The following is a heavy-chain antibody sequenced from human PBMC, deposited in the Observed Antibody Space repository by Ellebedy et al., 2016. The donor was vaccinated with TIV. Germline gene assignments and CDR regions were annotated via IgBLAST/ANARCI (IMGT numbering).Heavy chain of an antibody. Sequence: GESLKISXAASGFTFSSYWMSWVRQAPGKGLEWVANIKQDGSEKYYVDSVKGRFTISRDNAKNSLYLQMNSLRADDTAIYYCAKDRGFYGSGSYYNTWGQGTLVTVSS. D-gene: IGHD3-10*01. CDR1: GFTFSSYW. CDR2: IKQDGSEK. CDR3: AKDRGFYGSGSYYNT. J-gene: IGHJ5*02. V-gene: IGHV3-7*03.